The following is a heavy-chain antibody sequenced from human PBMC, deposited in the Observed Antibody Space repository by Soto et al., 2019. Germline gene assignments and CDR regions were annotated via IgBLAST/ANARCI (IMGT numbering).Heavy chain of an antibody. J-gene: IGHJ4*02. CDR3: ARDPYTYDYGDYVHYFDY. CDR2: ISAYNGNT. Sequence: GASVKVSCKASGYTFTMYGISGVRQSPLQGLDWMGWISAYNGNTNYAQKLQGRVTMTTDTSTSTAYMELRSLRSDDTAVYYCARDPYTYDYGDYVHYFDYWGQGTLVTVSS. CDR1: GYTFTMYG. V-gene: IGHV1-18*01. D-gene: IGHD4-17*01.